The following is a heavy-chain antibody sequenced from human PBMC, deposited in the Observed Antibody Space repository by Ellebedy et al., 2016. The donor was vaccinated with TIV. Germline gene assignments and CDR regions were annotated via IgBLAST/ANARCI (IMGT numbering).Heavy chain of an antibody. J-gene: IGHJ4*02. CDR3: AGQNYDILTGYPY. V-gene: IGHV4-61*01. CDR1: GGSISSSSYY. Sequence: SETLSLXCTVSGGSISSSSYYWSWIRQPPGKGLEWIGNLYHTGTTNHNPSLKSRVTISVDTSKNQFSLRLTSVTAADTAVYYCAGQNYDILTGYPYWGQGTLVTVSS. D-gene: IGHD3-9*01. CDR2: LYHTGTT.